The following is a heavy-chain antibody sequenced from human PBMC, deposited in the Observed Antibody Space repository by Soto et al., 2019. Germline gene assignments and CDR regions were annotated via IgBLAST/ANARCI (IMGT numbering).Heavy chain of an antibody. V-gene: IGHV1-69*13. Sequence: VQLVQSGAEVKKPGSSVKVSCKASGGTFTNYAFSWVRQAPGQGLEWLGGIIPIFGTADYAQKFQGRVTNTADESTSTAPMELSSLRSDDTAVYYCASWLKGAGIGGNYYYGMDVWGQGTTVTVSS. D-gene: IGHD1-1*01. CDR2: IIPIFGTA. CDR3: ASWLKGAGIGGNYYYGMDV. J-gene: IGHJ6*02. CDR1: GGTFTNYA.